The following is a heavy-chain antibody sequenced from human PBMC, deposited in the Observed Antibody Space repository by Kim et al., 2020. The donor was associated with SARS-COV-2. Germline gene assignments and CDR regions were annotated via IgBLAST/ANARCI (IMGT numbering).Heavy chain of an antibody. Sequence: GESLKISCKGSGYSFSNFFIGWVRQMPGKGLEWLAIIYPGDSTLRYGPSFQGQLTFSADKSISTAYLRWTSLTASDTAMYYCARLGGEGGSRGYKEACDLWGQGTRVTVSS. J-gene: IGHJ3*01. V-gene: IGHV5-51*01. D-gene: IGHD6-13*01. CDR1: GYSFSNFF. CDR2: IYPGDSTL. CDR3: ARLGGEGGSRGYKEACDL.